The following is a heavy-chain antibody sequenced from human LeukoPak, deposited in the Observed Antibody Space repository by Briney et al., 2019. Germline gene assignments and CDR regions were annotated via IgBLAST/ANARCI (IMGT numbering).Heavy chain of an antibody. J-gene: IGHJ3*02. D-gene: IGHD3-22*01. CDR3: ARGDTMIVVPQQNDAFDI. Sequence: PSETLSLTCTVSGGSISSSSYYWGWIRQPPGKGLEWIGSIYYSGSTYYNPSLKSRVTISVDTSKNQFSLKLSSVTAADTAVYYCARGDTMIVVPQQNDAFDIWGQGTMVTVS. CDR2: IYYSGST. V-gene: IGHV4-39*07. CDR1: GGSISSSSYY.